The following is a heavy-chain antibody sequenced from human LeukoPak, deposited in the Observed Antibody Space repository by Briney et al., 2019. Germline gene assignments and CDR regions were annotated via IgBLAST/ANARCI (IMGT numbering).Heavy chain of an antibody. CDR3: AAHPSDFWSGYWHLDY. D-gene: IGHD3-3*01. Sequence: ASVKVSCKASGYTFTSYAMNWVRQAPGQGLEWMGWINTNTGNPTYAQGFTGRFVFSLDTSVSTAYLQISSLKAEDTAVYYCAAHPSDFWSGYWHLDYWGQGTLVTVSS. J-gene: IGHJ4*02. V-gene: IGHV7-4-1*02. CDR1: GYTFTSYA. CDR2: INTNTGNP.